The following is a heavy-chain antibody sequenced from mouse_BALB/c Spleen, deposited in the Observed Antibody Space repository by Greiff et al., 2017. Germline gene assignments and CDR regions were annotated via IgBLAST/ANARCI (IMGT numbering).Heavy chain of an antibody. Sequence: EVQLQQSGPELMKPGASVKISCKASGYSFTSYYMHWVKQSHGQSLEWIGYIDPFNGGTSYNQKFKGKATLTVDKSSSTAYMHLSSLTSEDSAVYYCARAYGTYKFAYWGQGTLVTVSA. CDR1: GYSFTSYY. D-gene: IGHD2-1*01. V-gene: IGHV1S135*01. J-gene: IGHJ3*01. CDR3: ARAYGTYKFAY. CDR2: IDPFNGGT.